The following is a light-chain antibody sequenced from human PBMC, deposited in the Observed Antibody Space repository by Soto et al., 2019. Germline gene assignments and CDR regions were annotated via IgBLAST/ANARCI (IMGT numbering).Light chain of an antibody. V-gene: IGKV3-11*01. CDR1: QSAGSY. Sequence: EIVLTQSPATLSLSPGEGATLSCRASQSAGSYLAWYQQKPGQAPRLLIYDTSNRATGIPARFSGSGSGTDFTLTISSLEPEDFAVYYCQQRSDSLTFDGGTKVEIK. CDR3: QQRSDSLT. CDR2: DTS. J-gene: IGKJ4*01.